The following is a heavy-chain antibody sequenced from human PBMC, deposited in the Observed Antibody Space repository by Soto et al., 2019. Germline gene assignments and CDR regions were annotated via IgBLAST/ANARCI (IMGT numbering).Heavy chain of an antibody. CDR2: ISGSGGST. CDR3: AKDLRCSSTSCYAERNVRRTNYYYYYYMDV. CDR1: GFTFSSYA. Sequence: GGSLRLSCAASGFTFSSYAMSWVRQAPGKGLEWVSAISGSGGSTYYADSVKGRFTISRDNSKNTLYLQMNSLRAEDTAVYYCAKDLRCSSTSCYAERNVRRTNYYYYYYMDVWGKGTTVTVSS. D-gene: IGHD2-2*01. V-gene: IGHV3-23*01. J-gene: IGHJ6*03.